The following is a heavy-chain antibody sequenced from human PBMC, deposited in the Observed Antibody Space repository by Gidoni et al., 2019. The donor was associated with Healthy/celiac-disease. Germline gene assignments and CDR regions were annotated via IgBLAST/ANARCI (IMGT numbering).Heavy chain of an antibody. J-gene: IGHJ6*02. V-gene: IGHV4-59*01. CDR2: IYYSGST. D-gene: IGHD2-21*02. CDR3: ARGPGAYCGGDCYSGHYYYYYGMDV. CDR1: GGSISSYY. Sequence: QVQLQESGPGLVKPSETLSLTCTVSGGSISSYYWSWIRQPPGKGLEGIGYIYYSGSTNYNPSLKSRVTISVDTSKNQFSLKLSSVTAADTAVYYCARGPGAYCGGDCYSGHYYYYYGMDVWGQGTTVTVSS.